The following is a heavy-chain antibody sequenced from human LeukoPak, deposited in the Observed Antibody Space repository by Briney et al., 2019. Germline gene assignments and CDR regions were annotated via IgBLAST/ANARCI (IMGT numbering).Heavy chain of an antibody. CDR2: ISSNGGST. J-gene: IGHJ4*02. V-gene: IGHV3-64D*08. CDR1: GFSFSSYG. CDR3: VKGRAAAAGRGFDY. Sequence: GGPLRLSCSASGFSFSSYGMHWVRQAPGKGLEYVSAISSNGGSTYYADSVKGRFTISRDNSKNTLYLQMGSLRAEDTAVYYCVKGRAAAAGRGFDYWGQGTLVTVSS. D-gene: IGHD6-13*01.